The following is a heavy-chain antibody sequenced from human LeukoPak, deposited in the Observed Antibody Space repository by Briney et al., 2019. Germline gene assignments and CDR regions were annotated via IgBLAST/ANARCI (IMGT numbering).Heavy chain of an antibody. D-gene: IGHD3-10*01. J-gene: IGHJ5*02. V-gene: IGHV4-59*01. Sequence: SETLSLTCTVSGGSISSYYWSWIRQPPGKGLEWIGYIYYSGSTNYNPSLKSRVTISVDTSKNQLSLKLSSVTAADTAVYYCARADPYYGSGSYRVRFDPWGQGTLVTVSS. CDR3: ARADPYYGSGSYRVRFDP. CDR1: GGSISSYY. CDR2: IYYSGST.